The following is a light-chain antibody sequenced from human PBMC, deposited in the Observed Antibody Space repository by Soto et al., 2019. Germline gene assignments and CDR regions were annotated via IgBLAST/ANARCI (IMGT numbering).Light chain of an antibody. CDR1: QSVNSNY. J-gene: IGKJ4*01. V-gene: IGKV3-11*01. Sequence: EIVLTQSPATLSSFPGDRATLSCRASQSVNSNYLVWYQQKPGQAPRLLIYDASNRATGIPARFSGSGSGTDFTLTISSLEPEDFAVYYCQQRSNWPLTFGGGTKVDIK. CDR2: DAS. CDR3: QQRSNWPLT.